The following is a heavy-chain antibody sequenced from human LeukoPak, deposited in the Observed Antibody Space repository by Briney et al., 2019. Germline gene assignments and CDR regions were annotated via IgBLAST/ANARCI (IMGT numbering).Heavy chain of an antibody. V-gene: IGHV3-21*01. D-gene: IGHD5-12*01. J-gene: IGHJ5*02. CDR1: GFTFSSYS. CDR2: ISSSGNYI. CDR3: ARGGSGYDGLNWFDP. Sequence: GGSLRLSCAASGFTFSSYSMNWVRQAPGKGLEWVSSISSSGNYIYYEDSVKGRFTVSRDNAKNSLYLQMNSLRAEDTAVYYCARGGSGYDGLNWFDPWGQGTLVTVSS.